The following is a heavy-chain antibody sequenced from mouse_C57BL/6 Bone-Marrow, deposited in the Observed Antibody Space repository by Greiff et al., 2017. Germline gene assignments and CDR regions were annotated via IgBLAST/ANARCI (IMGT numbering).Heavy chain of an antibody. CDR3: AKIGGGWFAY. D-gene: IGHD3-1*01. Sequence: VQLQQPGAELVKPGASVKLSCKASGYTFTSYWMQWVKQRPGQGLEWIGEIDPSDSYTNYNQKFKGKATLTADKSSSTAYMELRSLTSEDSAVYFCAKIGGGWFAYWGQGTLVTVSA. CDR2: IDPSDSYT. CDR1: GYTFTSYW. V-gene: IGHV1-50*01. J-gene: IGHJ3*01.